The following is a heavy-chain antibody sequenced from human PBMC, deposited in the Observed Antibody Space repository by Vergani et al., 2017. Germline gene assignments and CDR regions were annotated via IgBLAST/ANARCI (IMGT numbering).Heavy chain of an antibody. D-gene: IGHD3-10*01. CDR2: IYPGDSDT. CDR1: GYSFTSYW. J-gene: IGHJ6*02. CDR3: ARHGAGTSPVRENYGSGSYEDGMDV. V-gene: IGHV5-51*01. Sequence: EVQLVQSGAEVKKPGESLKISCKGSGYSFTSYWIGWVRQMPGKGLEWMGIIYPGDSDTRYSPSFQGQVTIPADKSISTAYLQWSSLKASDTAMYYCARHGAGTSPVRENYGSGSYEDGMDVWGQGP.